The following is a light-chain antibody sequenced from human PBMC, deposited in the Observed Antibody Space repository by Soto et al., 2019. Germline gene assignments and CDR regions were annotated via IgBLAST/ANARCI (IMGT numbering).Light chain of an antibody. CDR1: QGIRND. CDR2: AAS. Sequence: AIQVTQSPSSLSASVGDRVTITCRASQGIRNDLSWYQQKPGKAPKLLIYAASSLQTGVPSRFSGSGSGTTFTLTISSLQSDDFATYYCLQYNGYYRTFGQGTKVEIK. J-gene: IGKJ1*01. V-gene: IGKV1-6*02. CDR3: LQYNGYYRT.